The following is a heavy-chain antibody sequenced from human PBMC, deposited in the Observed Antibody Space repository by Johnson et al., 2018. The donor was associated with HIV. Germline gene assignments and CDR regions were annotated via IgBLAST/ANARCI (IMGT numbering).Heavy chain of an antibody. CDR3: KISSSTGFEF. CDR2: IKQDGSEK. Sequence: VQLEESGGGLVQPGGSLRLSCAASGFTFSTYWMSWVRQAPGKGLEWVANIKQDGSEKYYLASVKGRFTISRDNAKNSLYLQMNSLRAEDTAVYYCKISSSTGFEFWGQGTMVTVSS. CDR1: GFTFSTYW. V-gene: IGHV3-7*03. D-gene: IGHD6-6*01. J-gene: IGHJ3*01.